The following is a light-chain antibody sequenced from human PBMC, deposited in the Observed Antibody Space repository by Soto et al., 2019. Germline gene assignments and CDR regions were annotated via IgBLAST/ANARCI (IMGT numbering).Light chain of an antibody. V-gene: IGKV3-20*01. CDR2: GAS. CDR1: QSVSSSY. Sequence: EIVVTQSPGTLSLSPGERATLSCRASQSVSSSYLASYQQKPGQAPRLLIYGASSRATGIPDRFSGSGSGTDFTLTISRLEPEDFAVYYCQQYGSSPYTFGQGTKLEIK. CDR3: QQYGSSPYT. J-gene: IGKJ2*01.